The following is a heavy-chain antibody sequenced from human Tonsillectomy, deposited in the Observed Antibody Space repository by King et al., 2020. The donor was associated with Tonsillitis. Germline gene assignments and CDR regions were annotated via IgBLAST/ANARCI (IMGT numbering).Heavy chain of an antibody. CDR1: GGSFNSYY. V-gene: IGHV4-34*01. D-gene: IGHD5-12*01. CDR2: INHSGST. Sequence: VQLQQWGAGLLKPSETLSLTCAVYGGSFNSYYWSWIRQPPWKGLEWIGEINHSGSTNYNPSLKSRATISVDTSKNQFSLKLSSVTAADTAVYYCARVQVATNDAFDIWGQGTMVTVSS. CDR3: ARVQVATNDAFDI. J-gene: IGHJ3*02.